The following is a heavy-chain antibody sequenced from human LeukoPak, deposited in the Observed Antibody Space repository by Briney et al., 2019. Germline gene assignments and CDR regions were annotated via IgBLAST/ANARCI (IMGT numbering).Heavy chain of an antibody. CDR2: INPNSGGT. CDR3: ARDSLADYYDSSGYYPRY. Sequence: ASVKVSCKASGYTFTGYYMHWMRQAPGQGLEWMGWINPNSGGTNYAQKFQGRVTMTRDTSISTAYMELSRLRSDDTAVYYCARDSLADYYDSSGYYPRYWGQGTLVTVSS. D-gene: IGHD3-22*01. CDR1: GYTFTGYY. V-gene: IGHV1-2*02. J-gene: IGHJ4*02.